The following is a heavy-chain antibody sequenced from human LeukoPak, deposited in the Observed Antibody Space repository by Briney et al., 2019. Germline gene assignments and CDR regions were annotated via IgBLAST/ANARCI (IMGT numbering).Heavy chain of an antibody. D-gene: IGHD5-18*01. Sequence: PSETLSLTCAVYGGSFSGYYWSWIRQPPGKGLEWIGEINHSGSTNYNPSLKSRVTISVDTSKNQFSLKLSSVTGADTAVYYCARVRGYSYGLGVYYYYGMDVWGQGTTVTVSS. CDR3: ARVRGYSYGLGVYYYYGMDV. V-gene: IGHV4-34*01. J-gene: IGHJ6*02. CDR1: GGSFSGYY. CDR2: INHSGST.